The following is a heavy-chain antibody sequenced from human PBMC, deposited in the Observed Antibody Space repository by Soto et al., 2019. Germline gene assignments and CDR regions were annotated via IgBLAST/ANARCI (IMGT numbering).Heavy chain of an antibody. CDR3: ARETGYTTTWTYWFDP. CDR1: GFTFSSYT. J-gene: IGHJ5*02. V-gene: IGHV3-21*02. D-gene: IGHD6-13*01. CDR2: ISSSGDYT. Sequence: EVQLVESGGGLVKPGGSLRLSCAASGFTFSSYTMNWVRQAPGKGLEWVSSISSSGDYTYYADSMKGRVTISRDNAKNSIYLRVTSLRAEDTAFYYCARETGYTTTWTYWFDPWGQGTLVTVSS.